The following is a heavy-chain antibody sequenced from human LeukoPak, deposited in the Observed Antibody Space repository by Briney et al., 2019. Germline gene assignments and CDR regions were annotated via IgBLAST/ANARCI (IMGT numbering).Heavy chain of an antibody. J-gene: IGHJ5*02. Sequence: AGGSLRLSCAASGFTFSSYAMSWVRQAPGKGLEWVSAISGSGGSTYYADSVKGRFTISRDNSKNTLYLQMNSLRAEDTAVYYCASFPLLGWATVTTSWFDPWGQGTLVTVSS. CDR2: ISGSGGST. CDR3: ASFPLLGWATVTTSWFDP. V-gene: IGHV3-23*01. CDR1: GFTFSSYA. D-gene: IGHD4-17*01.